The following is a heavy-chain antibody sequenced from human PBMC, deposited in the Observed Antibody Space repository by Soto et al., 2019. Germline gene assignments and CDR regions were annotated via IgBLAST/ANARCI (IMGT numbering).Heavy chain of an antibody. V-gene: IGHV3-11*01. Sequence: QVQLVESGGGLVKPGGSLRLSCAASGFTFSDYYMSWIRQAPGKGLEWVSYISSSGSTIYYADSGKGRFTISRDNAKNSLYLHMNSLRAEDTAVYYCASNLEYSSSSCMDVWGKGTTVTVSS. D-gene: IGHD6-6*01. CDR3: ASNLEYSSSSCMDV. CDR2: ISSSGSTI. CDR1: GFTFSDYY. J-gene: IGHJ6*04.